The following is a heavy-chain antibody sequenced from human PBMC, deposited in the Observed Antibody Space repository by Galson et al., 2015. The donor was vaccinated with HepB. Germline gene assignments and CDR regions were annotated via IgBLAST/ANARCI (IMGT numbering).Heavy chain of an antibody. J-gene: IGHJ4*02. CDR1: GFTFSDYY. V-gene: IGHV3-11*06. D-gene: IGHD3-16*02. CDR2: ISSSSSYT. Sequence: SLRLSCAASGFTFSDYYMSWIRQAPGKGLEWVSYISSSSSYTNYADSVKGRFTISRDNAKNSLYLQMNSLRAEDTAVYYCARDGYDYVWGSYRYTDGYWGQGTLVTVSS. CDR3: ARDGYDYVWGSYRYTDGY.